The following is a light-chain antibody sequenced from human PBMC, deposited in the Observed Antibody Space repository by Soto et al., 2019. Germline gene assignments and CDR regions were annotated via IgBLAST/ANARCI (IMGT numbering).Light chain of an antibody. CDR1: QSVLYSSNNKNY. Sequence: DIVMTQSPDSLAVSMGERATINCKSSQSVLYSSNNKNYLAWYQQKPGQPPKLLIYWASTRESGVPDRFSGSGSGTDFTLTISSLQAEDVAVYYCQQYYSTLTWTFGQGPRWIS. V-gene: IGKV4-1*01. CDR3: QQYYSTLTWT. CDR2: WAS. J-gene: IGKJ1*01.